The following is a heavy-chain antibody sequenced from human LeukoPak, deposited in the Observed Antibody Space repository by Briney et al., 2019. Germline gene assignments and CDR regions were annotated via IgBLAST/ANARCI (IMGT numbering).Heavy chain of an antibody. CDR3: ARADCSSSSCYELDY. J-gene: IGHJ4*02. Sequence: GWSLRLSCAGSGFTFSDYYMSWIRQAPGKGLEWVSYISSSGRTRYYADSVKGRFTISRDNAKNSLYLQMNSLRAEDTAVYYCARADCSSSSCYELDYWGQGTLVTVSS. CDR1: GFTFSDYY. V-gene: IGHV3-11*04. D-gene: IGHD2-2*01. CDR2: ISSSGRTR.